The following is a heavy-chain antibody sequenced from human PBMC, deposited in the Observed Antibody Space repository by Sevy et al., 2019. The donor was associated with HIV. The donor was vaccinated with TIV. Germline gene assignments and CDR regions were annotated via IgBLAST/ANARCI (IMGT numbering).Heavy chain of an antibody. V-gene: IGHV3-30*18. CDR1: GLTFSKYG. CDR3: AKDPEVGTVATGYFDY. CDR2: ISNDGSSQ. Sequence: GGSLRLSCAASGLTFSKYGIHWVRQAPGKGLEWVAFISNDGSSQYYADSVKGRFTISRDNSKNILYLQMNSLRLEDTAVYFCAKDPEVGTVATGYFDYWGQGTLVTVSS. D-gene: IGHD1-26*01. J-gene: IGHJ4*02.